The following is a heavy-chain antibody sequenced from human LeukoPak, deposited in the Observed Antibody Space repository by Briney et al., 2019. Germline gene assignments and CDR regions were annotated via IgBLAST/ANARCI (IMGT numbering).Heavy chain of an antibody. D-gene: IGHD3-16*01. Sequence: GGSLRLSCTASGFTLSHYWLTWVRQAPGKGLEWVAKIEKDGSEAYYVDSVKGRFTISRDNAKNSLYLQMNSLRAEDTAGYYCARDTITFGGVSYYFDYWGQGTLVTVSS. V-gene: IGHV3-7*01. J-gene: IGHJ4*02. CDR1: GFTLSHYW. CDR3: ARDTITFGGVSYYFDY. CDR2: IEKDGSEA.